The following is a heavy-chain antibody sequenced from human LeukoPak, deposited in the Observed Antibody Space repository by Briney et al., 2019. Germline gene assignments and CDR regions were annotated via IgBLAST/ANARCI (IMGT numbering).Heavy chain of an antibody. CDR3: AREYSSSPTMFDP. CDR1: GYTFTGYY. CDR2: INPNSGGT. Sequence: ASVKVSCKASGYTFTGYYMHWVRQAPGQGLEWMGWINPNSGGTNYAQKFQGRVTMTRDTSISTAYMELSRLRSDDTAVYYCAREYSSSPTMFDPWGQGTLVTVSS. D-gene: IGHD6-13*01. V-gene: IGHV1-2*02. J-gene: IGHJ5*02.